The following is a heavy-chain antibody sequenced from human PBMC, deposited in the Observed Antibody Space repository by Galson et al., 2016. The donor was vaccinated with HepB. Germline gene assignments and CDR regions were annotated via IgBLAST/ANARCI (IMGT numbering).Heavy chain of an antibody. Sequence: SVKVSCKASGYTFTRYYIHWVRRAPGQGLEWMGVINPSGGSTKDAQKFQGRVTMTRGTSTSTVYMELSSLRSEDTAVYFCARGGYYDSSGSLRYWGQGTLVTVSS. J-gene: IGHJ4*02. CDR2: INPSGGST. CDR1: GYTFTRYY. V-gene: IGHV1-46*01. D-gene: IGHD3-22*01. CDR3: ARGGYYDSSGSLRY.